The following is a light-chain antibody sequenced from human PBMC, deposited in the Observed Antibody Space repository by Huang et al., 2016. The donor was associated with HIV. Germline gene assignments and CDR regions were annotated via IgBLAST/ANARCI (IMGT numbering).Light chain of an antibody. CDR2: AAS. V-gene: IGKV1-9*01. J-gene: IGKJ4*01. CDR3: QLLTSDLLT. CDR1: QDISSY. Sequence: IQLTQSPSSLSASVGDRVTITCRPSQDISSYVGWYRQEPGKAPKLLIFAASTLQSGVPSRFSGSGSGTDFTLTISSLQPEDCATYYCQLLTSDLLTFGGGTKVEIK.